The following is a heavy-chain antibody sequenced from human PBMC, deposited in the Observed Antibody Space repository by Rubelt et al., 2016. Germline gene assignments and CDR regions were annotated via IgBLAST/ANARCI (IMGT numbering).Heavy chain of an antibody. D-gene: IGHD5-18*01. CDR1: GGSISGSSYY. CDR3: ARHPTALDIYYFDY. Sequence: QQQLQESGPGLVKPSETLSLTCIVSGGSISGSSYYWGWIRQPPGKGLEWIASIFSSGSTSYSPSLKSRVTLSVDTSKNHFSLKRKSVTAADTAVYYCARHPTALDIYYFDYWGQGTLVTVSS. V-gene: IGHV4-39*02. CDR2: IFSSGST. J-gene: IGHJ4*02.